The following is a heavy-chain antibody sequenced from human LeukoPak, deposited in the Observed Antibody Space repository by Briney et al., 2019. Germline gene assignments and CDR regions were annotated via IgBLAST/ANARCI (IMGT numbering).Heavy chain of an antibody. CDR2: IYHSGST. Sequence: PSQTLSLTCAVSGGSISSGGYSWSWIRQPPGKGLEWIGYIYHSGSTYYNPSLKSRVTISVDRSKNQFSLKLSSVTAADTAVYYCAREYSSSRHFDYWGQGTLVTVSS. V-gene: IGHV4-30-2*01. CDR3: AREYSSSRHFDY. CDR1: GGSISSGGYS. J-gene: IGHJ4*02. D-gene: IGHD6-13*01.